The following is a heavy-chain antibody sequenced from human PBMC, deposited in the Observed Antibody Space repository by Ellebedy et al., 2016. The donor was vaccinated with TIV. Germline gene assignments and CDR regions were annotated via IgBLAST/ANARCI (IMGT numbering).Heavy chain of an antibody. J-gene: IGHJ2*01. D-gene: IGHD1-14*01. V-gene: IGHV1-24*01. CDR3: TTEKYNRWGYFGL. CDR1: GYSLSELS. CDR2: FDPEDGET. Sequence: AASVKVSCKVSGYSLSELSMHWVRQAPGKGLEWMGGFDPEDGETVYAQKFQGTVTMTEDTSTDTTDMELSSLRSEDTAVYYCTTEKYNRWGYFGLWGRGTLVTVSS.